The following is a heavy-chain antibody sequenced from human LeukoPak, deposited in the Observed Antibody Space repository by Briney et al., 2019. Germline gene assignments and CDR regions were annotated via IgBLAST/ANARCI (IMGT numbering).Heavy chain of an antibody. Sequence: PGRSLRLSCAASGFTFSSYGMNGVRQAPGKGLEWVAVIWYDGSNKYYADSVKGRFTISRDNSKNTLYLQMNSLRAEDTAVYYCARVPDYYDSSGYPHGAFQHWGQGTLVTVSS. CDR2: IWYDGSNK. J-gene: IGHJ1*01. CDR3: ARVPDYYDSSGYPHGAFQH. CDR1: GFTFSSYG. D-gene: IGHD3-22*01. V-gene: IGHV3-33*01.